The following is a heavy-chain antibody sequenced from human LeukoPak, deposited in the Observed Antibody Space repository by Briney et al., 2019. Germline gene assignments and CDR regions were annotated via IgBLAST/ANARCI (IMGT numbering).Heavy chain of an antibody. CDR3: ARTSDPGPFDY. CDR2: IRYDEINT. D-gene: IGHD1-1*01. J-gene: IGHJ4*02. Sequence: GGSLRLSCAASGFTFSNYGMHWVRQAPGKGLEWVAFIRYDEINTYYADSVKGRFTISRDSSKNTLYLQMNSLRSEDTAVYYCARTSDPGPFDYWGQGTLVTVSS. CDR1: GFTFSNYG. V-gene: IGHV3-30*02.